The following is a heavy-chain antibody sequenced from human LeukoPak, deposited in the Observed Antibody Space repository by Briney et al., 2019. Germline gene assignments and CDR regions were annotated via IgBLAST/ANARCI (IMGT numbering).Heavy chain of an antibody. Sequence: PSETLSLTCTVSGGSISSYYWSWIRQPPGKGLEWIGYIYYSGSTNYNPSLKSRVTISVDTSKNQFSLKLSSVTAADTAVYYCAREVADSGYDSWFDPWGQGTLVTVSS. J-gene: IGHJ5*02. CDR3: AREVADSGYDSWFDP. V-gene: IGHV4-59*01. CDR2: IYYSGST. CDR1: GGSISSYY. D-gene: IGHD5-12*01.